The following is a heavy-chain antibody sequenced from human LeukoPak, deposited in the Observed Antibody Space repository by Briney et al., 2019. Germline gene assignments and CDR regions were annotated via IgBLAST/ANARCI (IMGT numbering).Heavy chain of an antibody. CDR1: GFTFSSYA. Sequence: GGSLRLSCAASGFTFSSYAMHWVRQAPGKGLEWVAVISYDGSNKYYADSVKGRFTISRDNSKNTLYLQMNSLRAEDTAVYYCAKDPRYYYDSSGYFSPYYFDYWGQGTLVTVSS. D-gene: IGHD3-22*01. CDR3: AKDPRYYYDSSGYFSPYYFDY. CDR2: ISYDGSNK. V-gene: IGHV3-30*04. J-gene: IGHJ4*02.